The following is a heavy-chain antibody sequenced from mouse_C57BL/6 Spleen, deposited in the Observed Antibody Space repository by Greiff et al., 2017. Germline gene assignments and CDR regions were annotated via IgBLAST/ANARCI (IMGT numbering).Heavy chain of an antibody. D-gene: IGHD2-4*01. J-gene: IGHJ3*01. CDR3: ARNYDYDGWFAY. CDR2: ISSGSSTI. V-gene: IGHV5-17*01. Sequence: VQLKQSGGGLVKPGGSLKLSCAASGFTFSDYGMHWVRQAPEKGLEWVAYISSGSSTIYYADTVKGRFTISRDNAKNTLFLQMTSLRSEDTAMYYCARNYDYDGWFAYWGQGTLVTVSA. CDR1: GFTFSDYG.